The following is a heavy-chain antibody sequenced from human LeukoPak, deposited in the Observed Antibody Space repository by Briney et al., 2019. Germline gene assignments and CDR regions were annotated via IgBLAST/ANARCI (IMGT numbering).Heavy chain of an antibody. Sequence: GESLKISCQGSGYSSSRYWIGWVRQMPGKGLEWMGIIYPGDSDTRYSPSLQGQVTISADKSISTAYLQWSSLKASDTAMYYCALQFAAVVVVAATPDAFDIWGQGTMVTVSS. CDR1: GYSSSRYW. CDR3: ALQFAAVVVVAATPDAFDI. J-gene: IGHJ3*02. CDR2: IYPGDSDT. D-gene: IGHD2-15*01. V-gene: IGHV5-51*01.